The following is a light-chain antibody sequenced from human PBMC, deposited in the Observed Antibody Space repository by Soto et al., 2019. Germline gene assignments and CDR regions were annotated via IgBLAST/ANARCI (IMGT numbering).Light chain of an antibody. V-gene: IGLV1-40*01. CDR1: SSNIGAGYD. CDR2: GNS. Sequence: QLVLTQPPSVSGAPGQRVTISCTGSSSNIGAGYDVHWYQQVPGTAPKLLLFGNSNRPSGVPDRFSGSKSGTSASLAITGLQAEDEADYYCQSYESSSLSGYVFGTGTKVTVL. J-gene: IGLJ1*01. CDR3: QSYESSSLSGYV.